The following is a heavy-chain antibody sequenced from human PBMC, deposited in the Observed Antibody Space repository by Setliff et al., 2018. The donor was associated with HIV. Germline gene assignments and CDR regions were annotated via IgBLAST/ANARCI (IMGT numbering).Heavy chain of an antibody. V-gene: IGHV4-34*01. CDR2: INHSGST. CDR3: ARGKGSGWLTYYYYMDV. D-gene: IGHD6-19*01. J-gene: IGHJ6*03. Sequence: LSLTCAVYGGSFSGYYWSWIRQPPGKGLEWIGEINHSGSTNYNPSLKSRVTISVDTSKNQFSLKLSSVTAADTAVYYCARGKGSGWLTYYYYMDVWGKGTTVTVSS. CDR1: GGSFSGYY.